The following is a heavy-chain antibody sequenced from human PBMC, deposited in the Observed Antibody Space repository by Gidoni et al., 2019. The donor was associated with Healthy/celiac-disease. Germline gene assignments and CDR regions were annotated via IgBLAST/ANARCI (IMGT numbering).Heavy chain of an antibody. CDR2: INHSGST. Sequence: QVQLQQWGAGLLQPSETLSLTCAVSGGSFSGYYWSWIRQPPGKGLEWIGEINHSGSTNYNPSLKSRVTISVDTSKNQFSLKLSSVTAADTAVYYCAREEGSSSWYGYYYGMDVWGQGTTVTVSS. V-gene: IGHV4-34*01. CDR1: GGSFSGYY. CDR3: AREEGSSSWYGYYYGMDV. D-gene: IGHD6-13*01. J-gene: IGHJ6*02.